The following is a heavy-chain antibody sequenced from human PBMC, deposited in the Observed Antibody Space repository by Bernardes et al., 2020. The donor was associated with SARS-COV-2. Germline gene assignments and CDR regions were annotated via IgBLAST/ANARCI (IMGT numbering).Heavy chain of an antibody. CDR2: MNPNSRTS. V-gene: IGHV1-8*01. J-gene: IGHJ6*02. CDR3: ARGEVGDGSNYDYYYGMDV. CDR1: GYIFTSHD. D-gene: IGHD1-26*01. Sequence: ASVTVSCKSSGYIFTSHDSNWVRQATGQGLAWMGWMNPNSRTSGYAQMFQGRVTMTMNTPISPAYMEPSSLRSEDTAVYYCARGEVGDGSNYDYYYGMDVWGQGNTVTVSS.